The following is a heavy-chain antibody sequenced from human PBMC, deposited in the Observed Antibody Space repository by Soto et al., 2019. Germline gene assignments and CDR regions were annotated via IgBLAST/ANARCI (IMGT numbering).Heavy chain of an antibody. CDR1: GFTFSSYA. Sequence: GGSLRLSCAASGFTFSSYAMSWVRQAPGKGLEWVSAISGSGGSTYYADSVKGRFTISRDNSKNTLYLQMNRLRAADTAVYYFAPRPFGSPYYYYYGMDVWGQGTTVTVSS. J-gene: IGHJ6*02. CDR2: ISGSGGST. D-gene: IGHD1-26*01. V-gene: IGHV3-23*01. CDR3: APRPFGSPYYYYYGMDV.